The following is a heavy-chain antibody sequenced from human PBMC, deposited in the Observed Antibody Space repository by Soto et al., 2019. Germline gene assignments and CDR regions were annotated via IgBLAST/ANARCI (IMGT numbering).Heavy chain of an antibody. D-gene: IGHD5-18*01. CDR1: GYTLTELS. J-gene: IGHJ4*02. CDR2: FDPEDGET. V-gene: IGHV1-24*01. CDR3: ATRGLVQLWLSGCDY. Sequence: QVQLVQSGAEVKKPGASVKVSCKVSGYTLTELSMHWVRQAPGKGLEWMGGFDPEDGETICAQKFQGRVRMXXDXSXATAYMERSSLRSEDTAVYYCATRGLVQLWLSGCDYWGQGTLVTVSS.